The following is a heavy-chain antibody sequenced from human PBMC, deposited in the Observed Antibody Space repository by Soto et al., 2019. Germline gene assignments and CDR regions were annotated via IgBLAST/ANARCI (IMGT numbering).Heavy chain of an antibody. CDR3: AQTGGYSNYAMDV. J-gene: IGHJ6*02. Sequence: EVQLLESGGDLVEPGGSLRLSCVVSGFTLYTYAMSWVRQAPGRGLEWVAAFSGSSGRTYYADSVKGRFIITGDNSKNTLYLQRIRLRVEDTADYYWAQTGGYSNYAMDVWGQGTTVTVSS. D-gene: IGHD5-18*01. CDR2: FSGSSGRT. V-gene: IGHV3-23*01. CDR1: GFTLYTYA.